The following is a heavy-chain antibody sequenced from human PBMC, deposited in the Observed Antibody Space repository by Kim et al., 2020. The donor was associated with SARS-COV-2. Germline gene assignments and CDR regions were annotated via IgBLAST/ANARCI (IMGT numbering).Heavy chain of an antibody. CDR1: GGSISSSSYY. CDR2: IYYSGST. Sequence: SETLSLTCTVSGGSISSSSYYWGWIRQPPGKGLEWIGSIYYSGSTYYNPSLKSRVTISVDTSKNQFSLKLSSVTAADTAVYYCARPGSPWYNTKTPGAFDIWGQGTMVTVSS. J-gene: IGHJ3*02. V-gene: IGHV4-39*01. CDR3: ARPGSPWYNTKTPGAFDI. D-gene: IGHD1-1*01.